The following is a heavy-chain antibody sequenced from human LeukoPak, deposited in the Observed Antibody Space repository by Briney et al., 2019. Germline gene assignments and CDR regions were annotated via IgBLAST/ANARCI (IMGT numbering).Heavy chain of an antibody. CDR3: AKDRMGSHSLYAFDI. J-gene: IGHJ3*02. V-gene: IGHV3-30*02. CDR1: GFTFSSYG. Sequence: PGGSLRLSCAASGFTFSSYGMHWVRQAPGKGLEWVAFIRYDGSNKYYADSVKGRFTISRDNSKNTLYLQMNSLRAEDTAVYYCAKDRMGSHSLYAFDIWAKGQWSPSLQ. CDR2: IRYDGSNK. D-gene: IGHD3-16*01.